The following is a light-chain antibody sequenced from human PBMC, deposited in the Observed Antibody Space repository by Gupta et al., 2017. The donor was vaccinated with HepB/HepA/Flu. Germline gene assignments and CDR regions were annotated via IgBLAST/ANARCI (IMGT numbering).Light chain of an antibody. J-gene: IGLJ2*01. V-gene: IGLV2-14*03. CDR3: SSYTAITRSVV. CDR1: SRDIGDYNY. CDR2: DVS. Sequence: HSALTQPASVSGSPGRSITISCIGTSRDIGDYNYVSWYQQLPGKAPKLIIYDVSRRPSGVSNRFSGSKSANTASLSISWLQAEDEADYYCSSYTAITRSVVFGGGTKVTVL.